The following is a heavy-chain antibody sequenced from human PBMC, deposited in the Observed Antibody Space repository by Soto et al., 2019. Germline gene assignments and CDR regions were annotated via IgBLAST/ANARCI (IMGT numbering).Heavy chain of an antibody. CDR2: ISSSSSTI. V-gene: IGHV3-48*02. J-gene: IGHJ6*02. CDR3: ARELDDRSYYYGMYV. D-gene: IGHD1-1*01. CDR1: GFTFSSYS. Sequence: TGGSLRLSCAASGFTFSSYSMNWVRQAPGKGLEWVSYISSSSSTIYYADSVKGRFTISRDNAKNSLYLQMNSLRDEDTAVYYCARELDDRSYYYGMYVWGQGTTVTGSS.